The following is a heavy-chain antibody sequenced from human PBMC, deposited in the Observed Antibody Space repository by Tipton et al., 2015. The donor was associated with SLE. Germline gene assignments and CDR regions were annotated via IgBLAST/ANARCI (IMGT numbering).Heavy chain of an antibody. CDR3: ARGLAMVRVDSMDY. D-gene: IGHD3-10*01. Sequence: TLSLTCTVSGGSISSSHYYWDWIRQPPGKGLEWLGSIYSSGGTYYNPSLTSRVTISVETPKNQFYLKLSSVTAADTAVYYCARGLAMVRVDSMDYWGQGTLVTVSS. V-gene: IGHV4-39*07. CDR1: GGSISSSHYY. J-gene: IGHJ4*02. CDR2: IYSSGGT.